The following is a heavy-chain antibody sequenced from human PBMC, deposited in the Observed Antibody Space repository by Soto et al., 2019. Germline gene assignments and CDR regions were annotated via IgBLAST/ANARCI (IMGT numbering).Heavy chain of an antibody. V-gene: IGHV1-18*01. J-gene: IGHJ6*02. D-gene: IGHD3-10*01. CDR3: ARGYYAGSGRPTPGGLDV. Sequence: QVHLVQSGAEVKKPGASVKVSCKASGYTFTNYDINWVRQAPGQGLEWMGWISTYTGNTNYAQKLQGRVTMTTDTPESTAYMELRSLRADDTAVYYCARGYYAGSGRPTPGGLDVWGQGTTVTGSS. CDR2: ISTYTGNT. CDR1: GYTFTNYD.